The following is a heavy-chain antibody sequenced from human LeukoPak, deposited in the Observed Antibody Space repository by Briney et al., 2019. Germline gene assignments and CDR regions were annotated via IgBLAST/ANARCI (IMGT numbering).Heavy chain of an antibody. CDR3: ARRTGHSYFDY. Sequence: GGSLRLSCAASGFTFSDYYMSWIRQVPGKGLEWVSYISGSGTTIYSADSLKGRLTISRDNAKNSLYLQMNSLRVEDTAVYYCARRTGHSYFDYWGQGTLVTVSS. CDR2: ISGSGTTI. D-gene: IGHD1-14*01. V-gene: IGHV3-11*01. CDR1: GFTFSDYY. J-gene: IGHJ4*02.